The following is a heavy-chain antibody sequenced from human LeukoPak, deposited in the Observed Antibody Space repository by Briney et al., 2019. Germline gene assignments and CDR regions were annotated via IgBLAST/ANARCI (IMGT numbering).Heavy chain of an antibody. Sequence: PSETLSLTCTVSGGSISSYYWSWIRQPAGKGLEWIGRIYTSGSTNYNPSLKSRVTMSVDTSKNQFSLKLSSVTAADTAVYYCASRLIAAAGPRYYFDYWGQGTLVTVSS. CDR3: ASRLIAAAGPRYYFDY. D-gene: IGHD6-13*01. J-gene: IGHJ4*02. V-gene: IGHV4-4*07. CDR1: GGSISSYY. CDR2: IYTSGST.